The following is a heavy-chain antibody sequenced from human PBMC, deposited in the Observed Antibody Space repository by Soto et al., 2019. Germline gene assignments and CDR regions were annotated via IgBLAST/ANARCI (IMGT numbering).Heavy chain of an antibody. CDR2: IYHSGST. Sequence: QVQLQESGPGLVKPSGTLSLTCAVSGGSISSSNWWSWVRQPPGKGLEWIGEIYHSGSTNYNPSLKRRVTIAVDKSKSPVARKLGSVTAADTAVHYCARDNGSGYVHGMDVWGQGTTVTVSS. CDR3: ARDNGSGYVHGMDV. V-gene: IGHV4-4*02. J-gene: IGHJ6*02. D-gene: IGHD3-10*01. CDR1: GGSISSSNW.